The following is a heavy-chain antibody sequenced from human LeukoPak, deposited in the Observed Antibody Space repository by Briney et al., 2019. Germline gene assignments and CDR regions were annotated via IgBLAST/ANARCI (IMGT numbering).Heavy chain of an antibody. CDR3: AREGTAAAGSLHFDY. J-gene: IGHJ4*02. CDR1: GFTFSSYA. D-gene: IGHD6-13*01. V-gene: IGHV3-30-3*01. CDR2: ISYDGSNK. Sequence: GGSLRLSCAASGFTFSSYAMHWVRQAPGKGLEWVALISYDGSNKYYADSVRGRFTISRDNSKNTLYLQMNSLRAEDTAVYYCAREGTAAAGSLHFDYWGQGTLVTVSS.